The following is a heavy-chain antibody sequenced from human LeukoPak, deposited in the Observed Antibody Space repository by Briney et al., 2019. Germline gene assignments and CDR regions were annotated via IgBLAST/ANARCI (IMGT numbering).Heavy chain of an antibody. V-gene: IGHV3-48*03. D-gene: IGHD3-9*01. J-gene: IGHJ2*01. CDR3: ARDESPSGYDILTGYYNWYFDL. CDR2: ISSSGSTI. Sequence: GGSLRLSCAASGFTVSRNYMSWVRQAPGKGLEWVSYISSSGSTIYYADSVKGRFTISRDNAKNSLYLQMNSLRAEDTAVYYCARDESPSGYDILTGYYNWYFDLWGRGTLVTVSS. CDR1: GFTVSRNY.